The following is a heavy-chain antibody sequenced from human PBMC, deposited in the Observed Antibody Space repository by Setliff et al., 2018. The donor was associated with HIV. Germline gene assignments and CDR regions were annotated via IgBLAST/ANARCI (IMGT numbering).Heavy chain of an antibody. Sequence: GESLKISCKGSGYSFTSYWIGWVCQMPGKGLGWMGIIYPGDSDTRYSPSFQGQVTISADKSISTAYLQWSSLKASDTAMYYCARPSSGSGSYSAFDIWGQGTMVTVSS. CDR2: IYPGDSDT. D-gene: IGHD3-10*01. J-gene: IGHJ3*02. V-gene: IGHV5-51*01. CDR3: ARPSSGSGSYSAFDI. CDR1: GYSFTSYW.